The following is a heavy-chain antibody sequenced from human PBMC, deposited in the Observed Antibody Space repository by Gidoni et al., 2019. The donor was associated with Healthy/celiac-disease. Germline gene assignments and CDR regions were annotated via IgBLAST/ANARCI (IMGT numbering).Heavy chain of an antibody. CDR2: IYSGGST. D-gene: IGHD6-13*01. Sequence: EVQLVESGGGLVQPGGSLRLSCAASGFTVSSNYMSWVRQAPGKGLEWVSVIYSGGSTYYADSVKGRFTISRDNSKNTLYLQMNSLRAEDTAVYYCARDAGRQQLVHRTYYYYYGMDVWGQGTTVTVSS. J-gene: IGHJ6*02. V-gene: IGHV3-66*02. CDR1: GFTVSSNY. CDR3: ARDAGRQQLVHRTYYYYYGMDV.